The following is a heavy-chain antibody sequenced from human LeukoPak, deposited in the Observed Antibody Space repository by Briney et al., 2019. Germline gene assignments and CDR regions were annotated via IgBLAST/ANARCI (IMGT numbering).Heavy chain of an antibody. CDR3: AKSPMRTVTTNYFDY. Sequence: GGSLRLSCTASAFSFSAYAMTWVRQAPGKGLEWVSTIGGSGASTYYADSVKGRFTITRDNSENTLYLQMSSLRAEDTAVYYCAKSPMRTVTTNYFDYWGPGTLITVSS. CDR1: AFSFSAYA. V-gene: IGHV3-23*01. J-gene: IGHJ4*02. CDR2: IGGSGAST. D-gene: IGHD4-17*01.